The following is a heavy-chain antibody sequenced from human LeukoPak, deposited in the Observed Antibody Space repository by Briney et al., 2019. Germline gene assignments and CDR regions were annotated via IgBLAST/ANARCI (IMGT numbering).Heavy chain of an antibody. CDR1: GFTFSSYA. Sequence: GGSLRLSCAASGFTFSSYAMHWVRQAPGKGLEWVAVISYDGSNKYYADSVKGRFTISRDNSKNTLYLQMNSLRAEDTAVYYCARAEGYYDILTGSIDYWGQGTLVTVSS. V-gene: IGHV3-30-3*01. J-gene: IGHJ4*02. D-gene: IGHD3-9*01. CDR3: ARAEGYYDILTGSIDY. CDR2: ISYDGSNK.